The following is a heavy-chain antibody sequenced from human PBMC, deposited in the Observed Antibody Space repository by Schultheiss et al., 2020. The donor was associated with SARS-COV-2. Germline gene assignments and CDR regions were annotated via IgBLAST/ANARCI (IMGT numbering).Heavy chain of an antibody. V-gene: IGHV3-30*18. J-gene: IGHJ4*02. CDR2: ISYDGSNK. D-gene: IGHD3-10*01. CDR3: AKDLSVTAVGTGETIDY. Sequence: GGSLRLSCAASGFTVSSNYMSWVRQAPGKGLEWVAVISYDGSNKYYADSVKGRFTISRDNSKNTLYLQMNSLRAEDTAVYYCAKDLSVTAVGTGETIDYWGQGTLVTVSS. CDR1: GFTVSSNY.